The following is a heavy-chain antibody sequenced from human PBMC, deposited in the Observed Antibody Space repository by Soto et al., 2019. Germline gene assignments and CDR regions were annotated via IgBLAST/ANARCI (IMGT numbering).Heavy chain of an antibody. J-gene: IGHJ3*02. CDR3: ARRRGIVGALRDAFDI. D-gene: IGHD1-26*01. CDR1: GYTFTSYA. V-gene: IGHV1-3*01. CDR2: INAGNGNT. Sequence: ASVKVSCKASGYTFTSYAIHWVRQAPGQRLEWMGWINAGNGNTKYSQKFQGRVTITRDTSASTSYMDLSSLRSEDTAVYYCARRRGIVGALRDAFDIWGQGTMVTVSS.